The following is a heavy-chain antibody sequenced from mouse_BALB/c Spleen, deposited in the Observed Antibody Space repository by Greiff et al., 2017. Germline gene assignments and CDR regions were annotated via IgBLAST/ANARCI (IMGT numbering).Heavy chain of an antibody. CDR3: ARKGVYYGNPSNAMDY. V-gene: IGHV1S135*01. J-gene: IGHJ4*01. Sequence: VQLQQSGPELVKPGASVKVSCKASGYAFTSYNMYWVKQSHGKSLEWIGYIDPYNGGTSYNQKFKGKATLTVDKSSSTAYMHLNSLTSEDSAVYDCARKGVYYGNPSNAMDYWGQGTSVTVSS. D-gene: IGHD2-1*01. CDR2: IDPYNGGT. CDR1: GYAFTSYN.